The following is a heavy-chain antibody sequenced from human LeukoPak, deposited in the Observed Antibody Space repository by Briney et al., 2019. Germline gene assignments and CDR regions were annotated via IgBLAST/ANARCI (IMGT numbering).Heavy chain of an antibody. J-gene: IGHJ4*02. CDR2: IIPIFGTA. CDR3: ARYGGYDPYSSSWYSYDY. V-gene: IGHV1-69*13. Sequence: SVKVSCKASGGTFSSYAISWVRQAPGQGLEWMGGIIPIFGTANYAQKFQGRVTITADESTSTAYMELSSLRSEDTAVYYCARYGGYDPYSSSWYSYDYWGQGSLVTVSS. CDR1: GGTFSSYA. D-gene: IGHD6-13*01.